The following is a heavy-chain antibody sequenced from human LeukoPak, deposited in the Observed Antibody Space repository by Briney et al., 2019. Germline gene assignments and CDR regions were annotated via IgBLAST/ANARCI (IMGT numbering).Heavy chain of an antibody. D-gene: IGHD3-3*01. CDR2: FDPEDGET. CDR3: ATVGLRFLEEEDDY. V-gene: IGHV1-24*01. J-gene: IGHJ4*02. Sequence: ASVKVSCKVSGYTLTELSMHWVRQAPGKGLEWMGGFDPEDGETIYAQKFQGRVTMTEDTSTDTAYMELSSLRSEDTAVYYCATVGLRFLEEEDDYWGQGTLVTVSS. CDR1: GYTLTELS.